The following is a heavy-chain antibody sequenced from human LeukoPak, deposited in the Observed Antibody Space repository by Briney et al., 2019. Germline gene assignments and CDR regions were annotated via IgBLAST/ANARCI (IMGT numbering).Heavy chain of an antibody. D-gene: IGHD2-2*03. CDR3: ARDGCYYMDV. CDR1: GCSISSYY. Sequence: SETLSLTCTVAGCSISSYYWSWSRPPPGEGLEWRGDIYYSRSTNYNPSLKSRGTISEDTSKNQFSLKLSSVTAADTAVYYCARDGCYYMDVWGKGTTVTISS. V-gene: IGHV4-59*01. CDR2: IYYSRST. J-gene: IGHJ6*03.